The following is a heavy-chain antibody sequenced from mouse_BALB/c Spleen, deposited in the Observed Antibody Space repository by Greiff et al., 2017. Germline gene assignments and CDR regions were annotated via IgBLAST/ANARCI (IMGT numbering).Heavy chain of an antibody. V-gene: IGHV1-14*01. Sequence: VQLQQSGPELVKPGASVKMSCKASGYTFTSYVMHWVKQKPGQGLEWIGYINPYNDGTKYNEKFKGKATLTSDKYSSTAYMELSSLTSEDSAVYYCASHYYDYDGGAMDYWGQGTSVTVSS. CDR1: GYTFTSYV. D-gene: IGHD2-4*01. CDR2: INPYNDGT. CDR3: ASHYYDYDGGAMDY. J-gene: IGHJ4*01.